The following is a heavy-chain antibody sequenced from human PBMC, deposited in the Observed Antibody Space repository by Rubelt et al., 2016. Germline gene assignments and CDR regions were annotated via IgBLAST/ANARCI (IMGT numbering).Heavy chain of an antibody. J-gene: IGHJ4*02. CDR1: GGSFSGYY. Sequence: QVQLQQWGAGLLKPSETLSLTCAVYGGSFSGYYWSWIRQPPGKGLEWIGEINHSGSTNYNPSLKGGVTIYVDTSKNQLSLKLSSVTAADTAVYYCARARSGGDYWGQGTLVTVSS. D-gene: IGHD2-15*01. CDR2: INHSGST. V-gene: IGHV4-34*01. CDR3: ARARSGGDY.